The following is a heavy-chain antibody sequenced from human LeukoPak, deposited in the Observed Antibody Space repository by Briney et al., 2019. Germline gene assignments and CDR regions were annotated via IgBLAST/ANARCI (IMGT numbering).Heavy chain of an antibody. CDR2: INPNSGDT. V-gene: IGHV1-2*02. CDR3: AKQGGGSGSFFGG. Sequence: ASVKVSCKTSGYTFSDYYIHWIRQAPGQGLEWVGWINPNSGDTDYAQKFQGRVTVTRDTSISTAYMELSSLSYDDTAVYWCAKQGGGSGSFFGGWGQGTLVTVSS. D-gene: IGHD3-10*01. J-gene: IGHJ4*02. CDR1: GYTFSDYY.